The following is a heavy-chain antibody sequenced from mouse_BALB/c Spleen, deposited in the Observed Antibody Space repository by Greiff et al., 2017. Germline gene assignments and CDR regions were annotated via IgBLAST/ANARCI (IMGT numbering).Heavy chain of an antibody. CDR3: ARAGGNTVVADYFDY. V-gene: IGHV1-7*01. J-gene: IGHJ2*01. Sequence: VQLQQSGAELAKPGASVKMSCKASGYTFTSYWMHWVKQRPGQGLEWIGYINPSTGYTEYNQKFKDKATLTADKSSSTAYMQLSSLTSEDSAVYYCARAGGNTVVADYFDYWGQGTTLTVSS. CDR1: GYTFTSYW. D-gene: IGHD1-1*01. CDR2: INPSTGYT.